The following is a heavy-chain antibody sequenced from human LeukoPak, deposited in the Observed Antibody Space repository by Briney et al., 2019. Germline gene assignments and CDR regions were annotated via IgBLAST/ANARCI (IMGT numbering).Heavy chain of an antibody. V-gene: IGHV4-39*07. CDR2: ISHTAIT. CDR1: GGSISSGSYY. D-gene: IGHD3-22*01. Sequence: SETLSLTCTVSGGSISSGSYYWSWIRQPPGKGLEWIGEISHTAITHHNPSLESRVTLSVDSSNKQFSLKLTSVTAVDTAIYYCARSKYYYLRAFDIWGQGTMVTVSS. CDR3: ARSKYYYLRAFDI. J-gene: IGHJ3*02.